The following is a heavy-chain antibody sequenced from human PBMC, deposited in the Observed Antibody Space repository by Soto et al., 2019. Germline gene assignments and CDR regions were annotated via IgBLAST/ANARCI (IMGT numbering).Heavy chain of an antibody. Sequence: EVQLLESGGGLVQPGGSLRLSCAASGFTFSSYAMSWVRQAPGKGLEWVSAISGSGGSTYYADSVKGRFTISRDNSKNTLYLQMNSLRAEDTAVYYCAKDTRIVIAHYYYYGMDVWGQGTTVTVSS. CDR1: GFTFSSYA. D-gene: IGHD3-10*01. CDR3: AKDTRIVIAHYYYYGMDV. CDR2: ISGSGGST. J-gene: IGHJ6*02. V-gene: IGHV3-23*01.